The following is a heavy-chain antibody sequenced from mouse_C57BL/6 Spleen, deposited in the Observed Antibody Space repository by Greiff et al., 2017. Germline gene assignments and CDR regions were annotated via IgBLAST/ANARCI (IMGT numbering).Heavy chain of an antibody. CDR1: GYAFSSYW. CDR3: ARWRNYYAMDY. V-gene: IGHV1-80*01. J-gene: IGHJ4*01. Sequence: VKVVESGAELVKPGASVKISCKASGYAFSSYWMTWVKQRPGKGLEWIGKIYPGDGDTNYNGKFKGKATLTADKSSSTAYMQLSSLTSEDSAVYFCARWRNYYAMDYWGQGTSVTVSS. CDR2: IYPGDGDT.